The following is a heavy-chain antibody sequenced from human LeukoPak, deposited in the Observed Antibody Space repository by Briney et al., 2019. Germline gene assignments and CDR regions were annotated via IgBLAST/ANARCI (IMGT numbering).Heavy chain of an antibody. CDR1: GYTFPDYY. V-gene: IGHV1-2*02. Sequence: GASVKVSCKASGYTFPDYYIHWVRQAPGQALEWMGWINPNSGGTNYAQNFQGRVTMTRDTYITTAYMDLSRLGLDDTAVYYCAVGRRTDFDYWGQGTLVTVSS. CDR2: INPNSGGT. D-gene: IGHD1-26*01. J-gene: IGHJ4*02. CDR3: AVGRRTDFDY.